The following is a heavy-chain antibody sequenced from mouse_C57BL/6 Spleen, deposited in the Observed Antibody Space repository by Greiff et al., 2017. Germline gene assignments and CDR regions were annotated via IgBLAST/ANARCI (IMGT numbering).Heavy chain of an antibody. J-gene: IGHJ3*01. V-gene: IGHV5-17*01. CDR1: GFTFSDYG. CDR3: ANLWPFAY. D-gene: IGHD1-1*02. Sequence: EVMLVESGGGLVKPGGSLKLSCAASGFTFSDYGMHWVRQAPEKGLEWVAYISSGSSTIYYADTVKGRFTISRDNAKNTLFLQMTSLRAEDSAMYYCANLWPFAYWGQGTLVTVSA. CDR2: ISSGSSTI.